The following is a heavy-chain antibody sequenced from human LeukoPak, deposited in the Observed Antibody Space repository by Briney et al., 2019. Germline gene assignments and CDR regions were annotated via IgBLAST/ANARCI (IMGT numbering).Heavy chain of an antibody. V-gene: IGHV4-38-2*02. CDR3: ASDYGSGSYYNAFDY. Sequence: PSETLSLTCTVSGGSISNYYWGWIRQPPGKGLEWIGSIYHSGSTYYNPSLKSRVTISVDTSKNQFSLKLSSVTAADTAVYYCASDYGSGSYYNAFDYWGQGTLVTVSS. CDR1: GGSISNYY. J-gene: IGHJ4*02. D-gene: IGHD3-10*01. CDR2: IYHSGST.